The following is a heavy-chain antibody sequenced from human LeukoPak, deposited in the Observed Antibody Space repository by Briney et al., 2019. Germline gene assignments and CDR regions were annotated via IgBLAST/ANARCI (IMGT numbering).Heavy chain of an antibody. D-gene: IGHD3-10*01. J-gene: IGHJ4*02. CDR1: GFTFSSYA. CDR3: ARDMRTMALFDY. CDR2: ISYDGSNK. Sequence: GRSLRLSCAASGFTFSSYAMHWVRQAPGKGLEWVAVISYDGSNKYYADSVKGRFTISRDNAKNSLYLQMNSLRAEDTAVYYCARDMRTMALFDYWGQGTLVTVSS. V-gene: IGHV3-30-3*01.